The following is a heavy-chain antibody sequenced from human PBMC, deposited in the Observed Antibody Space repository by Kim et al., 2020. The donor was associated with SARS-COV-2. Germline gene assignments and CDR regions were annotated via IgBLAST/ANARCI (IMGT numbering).Heavy chain of an antibody. J-gene: IGHJ3*02. Sequence: ASVKVSCKASGYTFTSYAMHWVRQAPGQRLEWMGWINAGNGNTKYSQKFQGRVTITRDTSASTAYMELSSLRSEDTAVYYCAREGAPTAARREGREAFDIWGQGTMVTVSS. D-gene: IGHD6-6*01. CDR1: GYTFTSYA. CDR2: INAGNGNT. CDR3: AREGAPTAARREGREAFDI. V-gene: IGHV1-3*01.